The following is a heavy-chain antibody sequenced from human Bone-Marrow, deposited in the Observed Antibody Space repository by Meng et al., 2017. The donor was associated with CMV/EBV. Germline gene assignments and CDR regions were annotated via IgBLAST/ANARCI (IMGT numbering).Heavy chain of an antibody. D-gene: IGHD7-27*01. CDR3: AKSRLGGY. J-gene: IGHJ4*02. CDR1: GFTFSIFF. V-gene: IGHV3-23*01. Sequence: RGVALAASGFTFSIFFMSWVRQAPGEGLEWVSLITTTGNTFYADSVKGRFTISRDNSKNTVYLQMNNLRAEETAMYYCAKSRLGGYWGQGTLVTVSS. CDR2: ITTTGNT.